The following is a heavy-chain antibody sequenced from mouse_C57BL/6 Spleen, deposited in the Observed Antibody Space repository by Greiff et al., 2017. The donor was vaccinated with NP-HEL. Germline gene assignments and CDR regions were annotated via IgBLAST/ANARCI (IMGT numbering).Heavy chain of an antibody. D-gene: IGHD2-1*01. J-gene: IGHJ1*03. V-gene: IGHV5-6*01. Sequence: EVQLVESGGDLVKPGGSLKLSCAASGFTFSSYGMSWVRQTPDKRLEWVATISSGGSYTYYPDSVKGRFTISRDNAKNTLYLQMSSLKSEATAMYYCARLYGNYVGWCFDVWGTGTTVTVSS. CDR3: ARLYGNYVGWCFDV. CDR1: GFTFSSYG. CDR2: ISSGGSYT.